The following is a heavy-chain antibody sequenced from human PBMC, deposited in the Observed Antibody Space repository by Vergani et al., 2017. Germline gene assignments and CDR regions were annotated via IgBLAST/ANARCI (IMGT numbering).Heavy chain of an antibody. CDR1: GITFWKFG. CDR3: ASGYGTKSICLGRGDS. Sequence: EVDLVESGGGLAQPGGSLRLSCEASGITFWKFGMHWVRQGPGKGLEWVSGISWNSGAGDYADSVRGRFTISRDNSKDTLYLQMNSLRAEDTAVYYCASGYGTKSICLGRGDSWGQGTLVTVSS. D-gene: IGHD2-8*01. J-gene: IGHJ4*02. CDR2: ISWNSGAG. V-gene: IGHV3-23*04.